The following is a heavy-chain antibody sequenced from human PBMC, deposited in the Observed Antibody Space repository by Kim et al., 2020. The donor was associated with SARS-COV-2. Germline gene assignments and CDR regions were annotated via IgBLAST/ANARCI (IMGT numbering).Heavy chain of an antibody. CDR3: AGASILWGYMVDY. D-gene: IGHD2-21*01. J-gene: IGHJ4*02. V-gene: IGHV3-33*01. Sequence: YADSVKGRFTISRDNSKNTLYLQMNSLRAEDTAVYYCAGASILWGYMVDYWGQGTLVTVSS.